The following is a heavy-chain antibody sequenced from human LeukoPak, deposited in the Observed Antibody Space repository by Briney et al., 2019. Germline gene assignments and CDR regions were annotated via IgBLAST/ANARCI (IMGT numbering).Heavy chain of an antibody. Sequence: ASVKVSCTASGSTFTSYGITWVRQAPGQGLEWMGWTSAYNGNTDYAQKLQGRVTMTTDTSANTAYMELRRLRSDDTAVYYCARRGNWNDFDYWGQGTLVIVSS. V-gene: IGHV1-18*01. J-gene: IGHJ4*02. CDR2: TSAYNGNT. CDR1: GSTFTSYG. CDR3: ARRGNWNDFDY. D-gene: IGHD1-20*01.